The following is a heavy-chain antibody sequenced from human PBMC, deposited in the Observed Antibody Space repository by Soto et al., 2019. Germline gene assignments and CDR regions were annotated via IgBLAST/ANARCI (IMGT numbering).Heavy chain of an antibody. J-gene: IGHJ6*01. D-gene: IGHD3-3*01. CDR1: GYSFTSYW. Sequence: GESLKISCKGSGYSFTSYWIGWVRQMPGKGLEWVGIIYPGDSDTRYSPSFPGQVTISADKSISTAYLQWSSLKASDTAMYYCARLRLSDLWSASTEHYGMDVSGQGTTVPVSS. V-gene: IGHV5-51*01. CDR2: IYPGDSDT. CDR3: ARLRLSDLWSASTEHYGMDV.